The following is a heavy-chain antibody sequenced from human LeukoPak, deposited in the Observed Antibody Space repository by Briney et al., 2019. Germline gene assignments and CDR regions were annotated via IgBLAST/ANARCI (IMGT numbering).Heavy chain of an antibody. D-gene: IGHD3/OR15-3a*01. J-gene: IGHJ5*02. CDR1: GGTFSAYA. CDR2: INPNSGGT. V-gene: IGHV1-2*02. Sequence: ASVKVSCKASGGTFSAYAFSWVRQAPGQGLEWMGWINPNSGGTNYAQKFQGRVTMTRDTSISTAYMELSRLRSDDTAVYYCARGLGYDLLTRWFDPWGQGTLVTVSS. CDR3: ARGLGYDLLTRWFDP.